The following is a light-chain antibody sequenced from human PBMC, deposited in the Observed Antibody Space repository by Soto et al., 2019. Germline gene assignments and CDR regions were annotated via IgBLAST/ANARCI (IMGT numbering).Light chain of an antibody. CDR2: GAS. Sequence: IVLTQSPGTLSLSPGETATLSCRASQTVSSTYLAWYQHKPGRAPRLLIDGASSRAAGIPDRFSGSGSGTDFTLTISILEPEDLAVYYCQQYDYLVTFGQGTKVEIK. CDR1: QTVSSTY. V-gene: IGKV3-20*01. J-gene: IGKJ1*01. CDR3: QQYDYLVT.